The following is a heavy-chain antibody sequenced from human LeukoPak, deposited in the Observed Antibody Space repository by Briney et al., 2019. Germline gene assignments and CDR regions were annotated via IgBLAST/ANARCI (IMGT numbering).Heavy chain of an antibody. CDR3: ARQPTVTTKCYFDY. CDR2: IYYSGST. D-gene: IGHD4-17*01. Sequence: SETLSLTCTVSGGSISNYYWSWIRQSPGKGLEWIGYIYYSGSTNYNPSLKSRVTISVDTSKNQFSLNLTSVTAADTAVYYCARQPTVTTKCYFDYWGQGTLVTVSS. V-gene: IGHV4-59*01. J-gene: IGHJ4*02. CDR1: GGSISNYY.